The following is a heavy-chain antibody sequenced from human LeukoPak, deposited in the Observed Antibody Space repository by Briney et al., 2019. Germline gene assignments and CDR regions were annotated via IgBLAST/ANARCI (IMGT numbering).Heavy chain of an antibody. Sequence: GASVKVSCKASGYTFTSYGISWVRQAPGQGLEWMGWISAYNGNTNYAQKPQGRVTMTTDTSTSTAYMELRSRRSDDPAVYYCARVIDYYYDGSGFGPAGIWGQGTMVTVSS. V-gene: IGHV1-18*01. CDR3: ARVIDYYYDGSGFGPAGI. D-gene: IGHD3-22*01. CDR2: ISAYNGNT. J-gene: IGHJ3*02. CDR1: GYTFTSYG.